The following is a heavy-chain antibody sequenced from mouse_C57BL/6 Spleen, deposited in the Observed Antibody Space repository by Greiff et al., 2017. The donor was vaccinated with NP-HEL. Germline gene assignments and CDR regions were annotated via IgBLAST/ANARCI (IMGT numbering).Heavy chain of an antibody. CDR1: GFTFSDYG. V-gene: IGHV5-17*01. Sequence: EVKLVESGGGLVKPGGSLKLSCAASGFTFSDYGMHWVRQAPEKGLEWVAYISSGSSTIYYADTVKGRFTISRDNAKNTLFLQMTSLRSEDTAMYYCARYHTTAWYFDVWGTGTTVTVSS. J-gene: IGHJ1*03. D-gene: IGHD1-2*01. CDR2: ISSGSSTI. CDR3: ARYHTTAWYFDV.